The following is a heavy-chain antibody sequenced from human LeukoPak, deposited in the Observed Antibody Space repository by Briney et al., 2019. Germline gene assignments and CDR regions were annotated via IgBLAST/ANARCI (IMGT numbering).Heavy chain of an antibody. CDR1: GFTFSSYT. Sequence: GGSLRLSCAASGFTFSSYTMNWVRQAPGKGLEWVSSISISNNYIYYADSMKGRFTISRDNAKNSLFLQMNSLRAEDTAVYYCARVLRYCSGGNCYSGGLGYMDVWGKGTTVTISS. CDR2: ISISNNYI. J-gene: IGHJ6*03. V-gene: IGHV3-21*04. D-gene: IGHD2-15*01. CDR3: ARVLRYCSGGNCYSGGLGYMDV.